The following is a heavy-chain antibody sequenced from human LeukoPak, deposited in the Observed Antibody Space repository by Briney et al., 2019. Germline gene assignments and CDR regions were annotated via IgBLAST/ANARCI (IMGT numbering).Heavy chain of an antibody. Sequence: PGGSLRLSCAASGFTVSTNYMNWIRQPPGKGLEWIGEINHSGSTNYNPSLKSRVTISVDTSKNQFSLKLSSVTAADTAVYYCARSSGLGNSDSDYWGQGTLVTVSS. V-gene: IGHV4-34*01. CDR2: INHSGST. CDR3: ARSSGLGNSDSDY. J-gene: IGHJ4*02. CDR1: GFTVSTNY. D-gene: IGHD7-27*01.